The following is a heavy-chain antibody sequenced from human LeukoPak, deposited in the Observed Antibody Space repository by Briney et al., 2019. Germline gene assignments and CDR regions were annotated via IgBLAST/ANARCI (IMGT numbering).Heavy chain of an antibody. CDR1: GYTFTSYG. CDR2: ISAYNGNT. J-gene: IGHJ4*02. D-gene: IGHD6-19*01. V-gene: IGHV1-18*01. Sequence: GASVKVSCKASGYTFTSYGISWVRQAPGQGLEWMGWISAYNGNTNYAQKLQGRVTMTTDTSTSTAYMELRSLRSDDTAVYYCAREEYSSGWSFFPVKRDYWGLGTLVTVSS. CDR3: AREEYSSGWSFFPVKRDY.